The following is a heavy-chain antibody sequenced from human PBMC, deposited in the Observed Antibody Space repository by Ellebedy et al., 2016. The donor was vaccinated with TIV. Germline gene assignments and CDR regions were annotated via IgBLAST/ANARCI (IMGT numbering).Heavy chain of an antibody. CDR1: GFTFSDYF. Sequence: GESLKISCAGSGFTFSDYFLTSVRQAPGKGLEWISYITNTGSTIYYADSVKGRFTVARDNAKNSLFLQMNNLRGEDAAVYYCVQENLAYSYVDQWGQGTLVIVSS. J-gene: IGHJ4*02. D-gene: IGHD5-18*01. V-gene: IGHV3-11*01. CDR2: ITNTGSTI. CDR3: VQENLAYSYVDQ.